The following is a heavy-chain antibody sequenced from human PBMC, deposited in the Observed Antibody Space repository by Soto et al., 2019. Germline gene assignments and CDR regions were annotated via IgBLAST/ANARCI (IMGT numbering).Heavy chain of an antibody. CDR3: ARDHIVVVTATLYYYYGMDV. J-gene: IGHJ6*02. CDR2: ISSSGSTI. D-gene: IGHD2-21*02. CDR1: GFTFSDYY. Sequence: QVQLVESGGGLVKPGGSLRLSCAASGFTFSDYYMSWIRQAPGKGLEWVSYISSSGSTIYYADSVKGRFTISRDNAKNSLYLQMNSLRAEDTGVYYCARDHIVVVTATLYYYYGMDVWGQGTTVTVSS. V-gene: IGHV3-11*01.